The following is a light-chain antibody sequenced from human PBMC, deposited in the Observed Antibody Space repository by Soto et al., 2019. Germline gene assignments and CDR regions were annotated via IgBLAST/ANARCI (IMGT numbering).Light chain of an antibody. J-gene: IGKJ5*01. CDR2: DAS. Sequence: ETVLTQSPATLSLSPGESATLSCRASQSVSTYLAWYQQKPGQAPRLLIYDASNRVTGIPARFRGSGSGTEFTLTISSLQSEDFAVYYCQQYNNWPPLTFGQGTRLEIK. CDR1: QSVSTY. V-gene: IGKV3-11*01. CDR3: QQYNNWPPLT.